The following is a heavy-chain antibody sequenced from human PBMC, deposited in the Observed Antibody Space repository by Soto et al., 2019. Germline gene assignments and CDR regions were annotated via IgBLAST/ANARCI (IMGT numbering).Heavy chain of an antibody. CDR1: GFTFSSYS. V-gene: IGHV3-21*01. D-gene: IGHD2-2*01. J-gene: IGHJ6*02. CDR3: ARGCSTSCQHQLYYYHYGMDV. Sequence: GGSLRLSCAASGFTFSSYSMNWVRQAPGKGQEWVSSISSSSSYIYYADSVKGRFTISRDNAKNSLYLQMNSLRAEDTAVYYCARGCSTSCQHQLYYYHYGMDVWGQGTTVSVSS. CDR2: ISSSSSYI.